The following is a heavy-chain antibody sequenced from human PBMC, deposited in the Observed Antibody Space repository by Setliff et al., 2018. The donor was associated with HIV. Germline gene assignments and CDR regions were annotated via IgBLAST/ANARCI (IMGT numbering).Heavy chain of an antibody. V-gene: IGHV4-61*09. J-gene: IGHJ3*02. CDR1: GDSINTGDYY. Sequence: SETLSLTCSVSGDSINTGDYYWSWIRQPAGKGLEWIGQIYTSGSTNYNPSLKSRVTISVDTSKNQFSLKLRFVTAADTAVYSCARRQSYYDILNGRAFDALDIWGQGTKVTVSS. CDR2: IYTSGST. CDR3: ARRQSYYDILNGRAFDALDI. D-gene: IGHD3-9*01.